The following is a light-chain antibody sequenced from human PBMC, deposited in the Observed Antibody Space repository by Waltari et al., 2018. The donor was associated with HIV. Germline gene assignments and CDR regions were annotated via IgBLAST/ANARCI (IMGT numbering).Light chain of an antibody. CDR2: GAS. CDR3: QQYGSSPPIT. V-gene: IGKV3-20*01. J-gene: IGKJ5*01. Sequence: EIVLTQSPGTLSLSPGSRATLSCRASQSVSSSYLAWYQQKPGQAHRLLIYGASSRATGIPDRFSGSGSGTDFTLTISRLEPEDFAVYYCQQYGSSPPITFGQGTRLGIK. CDR1: QSVSSSY.